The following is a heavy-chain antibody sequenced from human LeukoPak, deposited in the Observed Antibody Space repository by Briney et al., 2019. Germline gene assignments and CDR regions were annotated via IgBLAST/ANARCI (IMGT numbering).Heavy chain of an antibody. CDR1: GFTFSSYG. CDR3: AKDNGHYYDSSGPSY. J-gene: IGHJ4*02. Sequence: PGGSLRLSCAASGFTFSSYGMHGVGQAQGRGGGGVAFIRYDGSNKYYADSVKGRFTISRDNSKNTLYLQMNSLRAEDTAVYYCAKDNGHYYDSSGPSYWGQGTLVTVSS. D-gene: IGHD3-22*01. V-gene: IGHV3-30*02. CDR2: IRYDGSNK.